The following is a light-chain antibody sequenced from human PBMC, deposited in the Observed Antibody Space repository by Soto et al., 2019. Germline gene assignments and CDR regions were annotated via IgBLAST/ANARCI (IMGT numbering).Light chain of an antibody. V-gene: IGLV2-14*01. CDR3: SSYTSSSTRV. Sequence: SVLTKPASVNGSPGESITISCTGTSSDVGGYNYVSWYQQHPGKAPKLMIYDVSNRPSGVSNRFSGSKSGNTASLTISGLQAEDEADYYCSSYTSSSTRVFGTGTKVTVL. CDR2: DVS. J-gene: IGLJ1*01. CDR1: SSDVGGYNY.